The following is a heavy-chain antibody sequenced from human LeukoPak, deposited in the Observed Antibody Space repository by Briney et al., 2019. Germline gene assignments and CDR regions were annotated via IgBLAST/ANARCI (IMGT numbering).Heavy chain of an antibody. D-gene: IGHD3-3*02. V-gene: IGHV1-46*01. CDR1: GYTFTSYY. Sequence: ASVKVSCNASGYTFTSYYMHWVRQAPGQGLECMGIINPSGGSTSYAQKFQGRVTMTRNTSISTAYMELSSLRSEDTAVYYCARVLGLRDDYWGQGTLVTVSS. CDR2: INPSGGST. CDR3: ARVLGLRDDY. J-gene: IGHJ4*02.